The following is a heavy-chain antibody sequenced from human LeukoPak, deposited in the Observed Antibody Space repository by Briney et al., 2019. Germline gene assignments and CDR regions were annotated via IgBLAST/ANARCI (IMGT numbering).Heavy chain of an antibody. CDR2: ISYDGGNK. J-gene: IGHJ4*02. CDR3: ARDRVTNYDFDY. V-gene: IGHV3-30-3*01. Sequence: PGGSLRLSCAASGFTFSSYAMHWVRQAPGKGLEWVAVISYDGGNKYYADSVKGRFTISRDKSKNTLYLQMNSLRAEDTAVYYCARDRVTNYDFDYWGQGTLVTVSS. D-gene: IGHD4-11*01. CDR1: GFTFSSYA.